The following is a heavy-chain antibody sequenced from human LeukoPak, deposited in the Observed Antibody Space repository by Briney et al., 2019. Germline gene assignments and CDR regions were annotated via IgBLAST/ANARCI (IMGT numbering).Heavy chain of an antibody. CDR3: EARRLTATTEIDH. D-gene: IGHD4-17*01. V-gene: IGHV3-66*01. CDR2: IYSGGRT. Sequence: GGSLRLSCAASGFIVSSNYMSWVRQAPGKGLEWVSVIYSGGRTYYADSVKGRFTISRDNSKNTLYLQMNSLRPEDTAVYYCEARRLTATTEIDHWGQGTLVTVSS. CDR1: GFIVSSNY. J-gene: IGHJ4*02.